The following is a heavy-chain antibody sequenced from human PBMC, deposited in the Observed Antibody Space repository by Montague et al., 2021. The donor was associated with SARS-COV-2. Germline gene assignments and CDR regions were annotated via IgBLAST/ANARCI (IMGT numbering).Heavy chain of an antibody. Sequence: IYYSGSTYYNPSLKSRVTISVDTSKNQFSLKLSSVTAADTAVYYCARDLWVWLSVEGSFDYWGQGTRVTVS. CDR2: IYYSGST. V-gene: IGHV4-39*07. J-gene: IGHJ4*02. D-gene: IGHD5-12*01. CDR3: ARDLWVWLSVEGSFDY.